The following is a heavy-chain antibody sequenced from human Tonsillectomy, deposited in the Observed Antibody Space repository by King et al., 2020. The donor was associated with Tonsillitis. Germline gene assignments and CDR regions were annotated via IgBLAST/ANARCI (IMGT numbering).Heavy chain of an antibody. Sequence: VQLVESGPEVQKPGASVKVSCKASGYTFTRNWVHWVRQAPGQGFEWMGIINPNNGRTHYAQKFQGRVTLTRDTSTTTVYMELSSLRSEDTAVYYCARDFSQDNSAWWFDPWGQGTLVTVSS. J-gene: IGHJ5*02. V-gene: IGHV1-46*01. D-gene: IGHD1-1*01. CDR3: ARDFSQDNSAWWFDP. CDR2: INPNNGRT. CDR1: GYTFTRNW.